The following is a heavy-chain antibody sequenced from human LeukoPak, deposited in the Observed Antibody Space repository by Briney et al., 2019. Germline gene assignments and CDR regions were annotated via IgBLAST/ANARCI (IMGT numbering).Heavy chain of an antibody. V-gene: IGHV1-69*01. D-gene: IGHD3-22*01. CDR3: ATEMMNDSSGYRRLRYFDY. CDR2: IIPIFGTA. CDR1: GGTFSSYA. J-gene: IGHJ4*02. Sequence: SVKVSCKASGGTFSSYAISWVRQAPGQGLEWMGGIIPIFGTANYAQKFQGRVTITVDESTSTAYMELSSLRSEDTAVYYCATEMMNDSSGYRRLRYFDYWGQGTLVTVSS.